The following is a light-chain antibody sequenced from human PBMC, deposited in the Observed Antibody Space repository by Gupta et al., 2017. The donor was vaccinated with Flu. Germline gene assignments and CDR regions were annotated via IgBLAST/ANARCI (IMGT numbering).Light chain of an antibody. J-gene: IGKJ1*01. V-gene: IGKV1-39*01. CDR1: QSIGTF. CDR3: QQSHTTPPT. Sequence: DIQMTQSPSSVAASVGDGLTITCRASQSIGTFVSWYQQKPGTAPKRLIFAASALQRGVPSRFSGSGSGTDFTLTISNLRPEDFATYYCQQSHTTPPTFGQGTRVEIK. CDR2: AAS.